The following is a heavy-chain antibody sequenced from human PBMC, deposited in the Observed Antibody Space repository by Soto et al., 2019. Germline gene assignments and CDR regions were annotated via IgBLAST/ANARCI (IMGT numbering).Heavy chain of an antibody. CDR2: IYKSATT. CDR3: ARGRYCLTGRCFPNWFDS. V-gene: IGHV4-30-4*01. J-gene: IGHJ5*01. Sequence: QVQLLESGPGLVKPSQTLSLTCSVSGDSISTVDYFWAWIRQPPGQALEYIGSIYKSATTYYNPSFESRVAISLHTSKSQFSLNVTSVTAADTAVYFCARGRYCLTGRCFPNWFDSWGQGTLVTVSS. D-gene: IGHD2-15*01. CDR1: GDSISTVDYF.